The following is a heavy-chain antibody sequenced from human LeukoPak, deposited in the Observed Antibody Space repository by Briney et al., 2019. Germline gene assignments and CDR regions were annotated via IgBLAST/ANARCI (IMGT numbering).Heavy chain of an antibody. CDR2: IYTSGST. Sequence: SETLSLTCTVSGGSISSGSYYWSWIRQPAGKGLEWIGRIYTSGSTNYNPSLKSRVTISLDTSKNQFSLKLTSVTAADTAVYYCASSIYYYDRSGYLDWGQGTLVTVSS. J-gene: IGHJ4*02. CDR3: ASSIYYYDRSGYLD. CDR1: GGSISSGSYY. V-gene: IGHV4-61*02. D-gene: IGHD3-22*01.